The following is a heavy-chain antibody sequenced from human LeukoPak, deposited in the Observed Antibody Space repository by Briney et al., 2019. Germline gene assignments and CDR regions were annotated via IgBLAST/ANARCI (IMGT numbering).Heavy chain of an antibody. CDR3: AKGNRDSSGFYYYYGMDV. J-gene: IGHJ6*02. V-gene: IGHV3-30*01. CDR2: VSEDGNKI. CDR1: GFSFSSYP. Sequence: GGSLRLSCAASGFSFSSYPMHWVRQAPGKGLEWVAVVSEDGNKIFDADFVKGRFTISRDNSKNILYLQMNSLRAEDTAFYYCAKGNRDSSGFYYYYGMDVWGQGTTVTVSS. D-gene: IGHD3-22*01.